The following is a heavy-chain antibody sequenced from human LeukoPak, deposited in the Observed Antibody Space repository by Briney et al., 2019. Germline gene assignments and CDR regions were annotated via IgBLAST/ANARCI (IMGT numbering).Heavy chain of an antibody. CDR3: ARDYPDY. Sequence: GGSLRLSCAASGFTFSIYSMNWVRQAPGKGLEWVSYISGSSSTIYYADSVKGRFTISTDNAKNSLYLQMNSLRAEDTAVYYCARDYPDYWGQGTLVTVSS. CDR2: ISGSSSTI. J-gene: IGHJ4*02. CDR1: GFTFSIYS. V-gene: IGHV3-48*01.